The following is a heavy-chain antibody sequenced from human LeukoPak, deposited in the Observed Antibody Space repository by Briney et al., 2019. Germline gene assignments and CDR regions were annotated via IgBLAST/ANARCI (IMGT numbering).Heavy chain of an antibody. Sequence: GESLRLSCGPSGFTFSCYGMHWVRQAPGKGLEWVAVISYDGSNKYYADSVKGRVHISRDNSKNTLYLQMNSLRAEDTAVYYCARGGAILSAYFSSGRNRMYHFDSWGQGTLVTVSS. CDR2: ISYDGSNK. V-gene: IGHV3-30*03. CDR3: ARGGAILSAYFSSGRNRMYHFDS. D-gene: IGHD3-9*01. CDR1: GFTFSCYG. J-gene: IGHJ4*02.